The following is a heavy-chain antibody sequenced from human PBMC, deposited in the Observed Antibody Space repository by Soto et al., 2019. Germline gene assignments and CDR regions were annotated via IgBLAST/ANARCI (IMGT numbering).Heavy chain of an antibody. CDR1: GSPFSRNS. CDR2: GSNE. V-gene: IGHV3-30-3*01. CDR3: ARDYFDSGGFYSDLLGF. Sequence: QVKLVESGGGVFQPGTPLNLSCEASGSPFSRNSLHGVRQAPGKGLEWVAGSNEYYADSVKGRFTISRDNSKAMLYLQMNNLRAEDTAVYYCARDYFDSGGFYSDLLGFWGQGTLVTVPS. J-gene: IGHJ4*02. D-gene: IGHD3-22*01.